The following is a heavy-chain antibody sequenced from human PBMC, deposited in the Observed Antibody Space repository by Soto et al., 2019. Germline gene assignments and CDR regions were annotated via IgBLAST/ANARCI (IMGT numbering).Heavy chain of an antibody. CDR1: GGSISSGGYY. V-gene: IGHV4-31*03. J-gene: IGHJ6*02. CDR3: ARFYYDSSGYNGMDV. CDR2: IYYSGST. D-gene: IGHD3-22*01. Sequence: SETLSLTCTVSGGSISSGGYYWSWIRQHPGKGLEWIGYIYYSGSTYYNPSLKSRVTISVDTSKNQFSLKLSSVTAADTAVYYCARFYYDSSGYNGMDVWGQGXTVTVSS.